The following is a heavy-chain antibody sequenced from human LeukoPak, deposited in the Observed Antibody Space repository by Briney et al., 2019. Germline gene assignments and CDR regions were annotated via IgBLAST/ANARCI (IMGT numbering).Heavy chain of an antibody. CDR2: IKQDGSEK. CDR1: GFTFSSYG. D-gene: IGHD2-15*01. CDR3: ARTVAFDY. J-gene: IGHJ4*02. V-gene: IGHV3-7*05. Sequence: PGGSLRLSCAASGFTFSSYGMSWVRQAPGKGLEWVANIKQDGSEKYYVDSVKGRFTISRDNAKNSLYLQMNRLRAEDTAVDYCARTVAFDYWGQGTLVTVSS.